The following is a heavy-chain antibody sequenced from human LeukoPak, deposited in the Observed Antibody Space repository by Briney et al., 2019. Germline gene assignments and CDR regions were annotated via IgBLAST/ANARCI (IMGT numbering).Heavy chain of an antibody. CDR2: ISGSGGST. J-gene: IGHJ4*02. CDR1: GFTFSSYA. CDR3: ARARGITMTSFYYFGY. V-gene: IGHV3-23*01. D-gene: IGHD3-22*01. Sequence: GASLRLSCAASGFTFSSYAMSWVRQAPGKGLEWVSAISGSGGSTYYADSVKGRFTISRDNSKNTLYLQMNSLRAEDTAVYYCARARGITMTSFYYFGYWGQGTLVTVSS.